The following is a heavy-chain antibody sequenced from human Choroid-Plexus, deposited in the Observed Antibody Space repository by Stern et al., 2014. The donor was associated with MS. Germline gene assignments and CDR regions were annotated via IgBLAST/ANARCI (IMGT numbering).Heavy chain of an antibody. Sequence: VNLVESGGGVVQPGRPLRLSCVASGFTLGSCAMHWVRQAPGKGLEWVAGVSYDGSNKYYADSVKGRFTISRDNSQNTLYMQMSSLRPEDTAVYYCAKDRQYLTYFFDHWGQGSLVTVSS. V-gene: IGHV3-30*18. D-gene: IGHD2/OR15-2a*01. CDR2: VSYDGSNK. CDR3: AKDRQYLTYFFDH. J-gene: IGHJ5*02. CDR1: GFTLGSCA.